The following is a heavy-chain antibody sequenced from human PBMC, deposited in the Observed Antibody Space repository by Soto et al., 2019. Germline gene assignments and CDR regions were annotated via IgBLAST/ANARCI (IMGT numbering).Heavy chain of an antibody. CDR2: IDWDDDK. D-gene: IGHD3-22*01. Sequence: SGPTLVNPTQTLTLTCTFSGFSFSTSGMCVSWIRQPPGKALEWLALIDWDDDKFYVTSLKTRLTISRDTPKNQVVLTMTNMDPLDTATYYCARNFYDTGNHYARIDYWGPGTLVTVSS. J-gene: IGHJ4*02. CDR3: ARNFYDTGNHYARIDY. CDR1: GFSFSTSGMC. V-gene: IGHV2-70*01.